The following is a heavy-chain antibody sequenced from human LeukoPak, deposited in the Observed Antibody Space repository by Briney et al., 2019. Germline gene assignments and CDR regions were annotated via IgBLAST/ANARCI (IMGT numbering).Heavy chain of an antibody. D-gene: IGHD6-13*01. J-gene: IGHJ4*02. V-gene: IGHV3-11*01. CDR1: GFTFSDYY. CDR3: AKDISMDQQLVQLFDY. Sequence: GGSLRLSCAASGFTFSDYYMSWIRQAPGKGLEWVSFISGSATTTYYVDSVKGRFTISRDNAKNSLYLQMNSLRAEDTALYYCAKDISMDQQLVQLFDYWGQGTLVTVSS. CDR2: ISGSATTT.